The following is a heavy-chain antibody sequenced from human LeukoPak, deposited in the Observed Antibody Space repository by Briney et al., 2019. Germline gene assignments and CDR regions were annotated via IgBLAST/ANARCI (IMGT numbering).Heavy chain of an antibody. J-gene: IGHJ3*02. Sequence: ASVKVSCKASGYTFTSYDINWVRQATGQGLEWMGWMNPNSGNTGYAQKFQGRVTMTRNTSISTAYMELSSLRSEDTAVYYCARGVTMYSSSWDAFDIWGQGTMITVSS. V-gene: IGHV1-8*01. CDR2: MNPNSGNT. D-gene: IGHD6-13*01. CDR1: GYTFTSYD. CDR3: ARGVTMYSSSWDAFDI.